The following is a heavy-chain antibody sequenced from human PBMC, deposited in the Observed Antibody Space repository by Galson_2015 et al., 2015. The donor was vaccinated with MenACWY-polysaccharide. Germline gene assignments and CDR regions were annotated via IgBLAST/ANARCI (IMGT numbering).Heavy chain of an antibody. CDR3: ARHEDWGFGY. V-gene: IGHV3-7*01. D-gene: IGHD3/OR15-3a*01. J-gene: IGHJ4*02. CDR2: INPDGSDK. Sequence: SLRLSCVASGFPFSGYWMTWVRQAPGKGLDWVANINPDGSDKYYAGSMRGRLSISRDNSKNSLYLQINSLTADDTAVYYCARHEDWGFGYWGQGTLVTVAS. CDR1: GFPFSGYW.